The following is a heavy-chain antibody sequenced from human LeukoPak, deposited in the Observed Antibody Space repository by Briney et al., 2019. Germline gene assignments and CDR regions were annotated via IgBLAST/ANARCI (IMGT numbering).Heavy chain of an antibody. D-gene: IGHD1-26*01. J-gene: IGHJ4*02. CDR3: ARLGGYYDPPGY. Sequence: SSETLSLTCTVSGGSISSSTYYWGWIRPRPGKGLEWLGTIHYSGSTYYNPSLKSRGTISVDTSKNQFSLKLSSVTAADTAVYYCARLGGYYDPPGYWGQGTLVIVFS. V-gene: IGHV4-39*01. CDR1: GGSISSSTYY. CDR2: IHYSGST.